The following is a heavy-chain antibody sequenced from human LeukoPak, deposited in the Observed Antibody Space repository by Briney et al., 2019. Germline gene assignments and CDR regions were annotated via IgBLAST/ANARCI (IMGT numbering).Heavy chain of an antibody. V-gene: IGHV3-11*05. CDR2: ITSSSSYT. Sequence: GGSLRLSCEASGFTFSDHYMTWIRQAPGKGLEWVSYITSSSSYTNYADSVKGRFTISRDNAKKSLYLQMNSLRAEDTAVYHCARVLAYGMDVWGQGTTVTVSS. CDR1: GFTFSDHY. J-gene: IGHJ6*02. CDR3: ARVLAYGMDV.